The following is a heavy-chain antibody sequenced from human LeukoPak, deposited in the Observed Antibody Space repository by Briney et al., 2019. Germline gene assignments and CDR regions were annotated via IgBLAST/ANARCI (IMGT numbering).Heavy chain of an antibody. D-gene: IGHD6-19*01. CDR2: ISGSGGST. J-gene: IGHJ4*02. CDR3: AKDQQWLTIFDY. CDR1: GFTFNNYA. Sequence: PGGSLRLSCAASGFTFNNYALSWVRQAPGKGLEWVSVISGSGGSTYYADSVKGRFTISRDNSKNALYLQMNSLRAEDTAVYYCAKDQQWLTIFDYWGQGTLVTVSS. V-gene: IGHV3-23*01.